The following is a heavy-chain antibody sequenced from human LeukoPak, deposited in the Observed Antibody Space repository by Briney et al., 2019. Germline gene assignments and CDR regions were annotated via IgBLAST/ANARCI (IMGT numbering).Heavy chain of an antibody. J-gene: IGHJ4*02. Sequence: PGGSLILSCAASRFTVSSNYMSWVRQAPGKGLEWVSVIYSGGSTYYADSVKGRFTISRDNSKNTLYLQMNSLRAEDTAVYYCAGVPTTVFYYFDYWGQGTLVTVSS. CDR2: IYSGGST. D-gene: IGHD4-17*01. CDR3: AGVPTTVFYYFDY. V-gene: IGHV3-66*01. CDR1: RFTVSSNY.